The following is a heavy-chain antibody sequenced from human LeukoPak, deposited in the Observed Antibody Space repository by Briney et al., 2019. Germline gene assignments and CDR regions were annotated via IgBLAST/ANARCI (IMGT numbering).Heavy chain of an antibody. J-gene: IGHJ5*02. D-gene: IGHD2-15*01. CDR2: IYTSGST. V-gene: IGHV4-61*02. CDR1: GGSISSGSYY. Sequence: PSQTLSLTCTVSGGSISSGSYYWSWIRQPAGKGLEWIGRIYTSGSTNYNPSLKSRVTISVDTSKNQFSLKLSSVTAADTAVYYCARGGYCSGGSCYGFSWFDPWGQGTLVTVSS. CDR3: ARGGYCSGGSCYGFSWFDP.